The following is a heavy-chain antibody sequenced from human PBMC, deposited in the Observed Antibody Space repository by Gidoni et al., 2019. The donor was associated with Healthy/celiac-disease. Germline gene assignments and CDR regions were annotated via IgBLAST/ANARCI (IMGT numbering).Heavy chain of an antibody. D-gene: IGHD3-3*01. J-gene: IGHJ4*02. CDR2: IKQDGSEK. CDR3: ARSGYYDFWSGTVYFDY. Sequence: EVQLVESGGGLVQPGGSLRLSCAASGFTFSSCWMSWVRQAPGKGLEWVANIKQDGSEKYYVDSVKGRFTISRDNAKNLLYLQMNSLRAEDTAVYYCARSGYYDFWSGTVYFDYWGQGTLVTVSS. V-gene: IGHV3-7*01. CDR1: GFTFSSCW.